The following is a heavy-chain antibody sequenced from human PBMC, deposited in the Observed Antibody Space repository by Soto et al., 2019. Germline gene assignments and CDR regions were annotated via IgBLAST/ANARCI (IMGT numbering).Heavy chain of an antibody. Sequence: SVKVSCKASGGTFSSYAISWVRQAPGQGLEWMGGIIPIFGTANYAQKFQGRVTITADESTSTAYMELSSLRSEDTAVYYCARADPRGVYYYDSSGYYLYYCGQGTLVTVSS. J-gene: IGHJ4*02. CDR3: ARADPRGVYYYDSSGYYLYY. CDR1: GGTFSSYA. V-gene: IGHV1-69*13. CDR2: IIPIFGTA. D-gene: IGHD3-22*01.